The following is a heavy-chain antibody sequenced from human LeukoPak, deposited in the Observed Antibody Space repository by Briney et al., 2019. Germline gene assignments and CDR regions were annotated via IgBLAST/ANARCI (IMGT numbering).Heavy chain of an antibody. CDR1: GGSISSGSYY. CDR3: ATLRGYGSGSYDY. V-gene: IGHV4-61*02. J-gene: IGHJ4*02. CDR2: IYTSGST. Sequence: PSETLSLTCTVSGGSISSGSYYWSWIRQPAGKGLEWIGRIYTSGSTNYNPSLKSRVTISVDTSKNQFSLKLSSVTAADTAVYYCATLRGYGSGSYDYWGQGTLVTVSS. D-gene: IGHD3-10*01.